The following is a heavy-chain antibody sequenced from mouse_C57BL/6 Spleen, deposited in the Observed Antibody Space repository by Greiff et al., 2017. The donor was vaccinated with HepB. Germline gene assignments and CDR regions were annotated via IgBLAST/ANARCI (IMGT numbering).Heavy chain of an antibody. J-gene: IGHJ4*01. Sequence: LVESGAELARPGASVKLSCKASGYTFTSYGISWVKQRTGQGLEWIGEIYPRSGNTYYNEKFKGKATLTADKSSSTAYMELRSLTSEDSAVYFCARTSNPSAMDYWGQGTAVTVSS. V-gene: IGHV1-81*01. CDR2: IYPRSGNT. CDR3: ARTSNPSAMDY. D-gene: IGHD2-5*01. CDR1: GYTFTSYG.